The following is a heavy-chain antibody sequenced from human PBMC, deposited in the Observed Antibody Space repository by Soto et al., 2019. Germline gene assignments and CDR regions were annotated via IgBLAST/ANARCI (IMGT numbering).Heavy chain of an antibody. CDR2: TYYRSKWYN. CDR3: ARGSPFSSSPHFDY. V-gene: IGHV6-1*01. CDR1: GDSVSSNSAA. D-gene: IGHD6-6*01. J-gene: IGHJ4*02. Sequence: PSQTLSLTCAISGDSVSSNSAAWNWIRQSPSRGLEWLGRTYYRSKWYNDYAVSVKSRITINPDTSKNPFSLQLNSVTPEDTAVYYCARGSPFSSSPHFDYWGQGTLVTVSS.